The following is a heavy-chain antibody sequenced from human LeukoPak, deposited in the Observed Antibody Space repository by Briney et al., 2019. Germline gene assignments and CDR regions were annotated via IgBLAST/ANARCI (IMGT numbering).Heavy chain of an antibody. CDR2: INHKSGGT. V-gene: IGHV1-2*02. D-gene: IGHD1-14*01. J-gene: IGHJ4*02. Sequence: ASVKVSCKASGYTFTDYYMHWVRQAPGQRLEWMGWINHKSGGTNNAQKFQGRITLTRDTSISSAYMELGSLRSDDTAVYYCARRGNWNHHDFGGEGTLATVS. CDR1: GYTFTDYY. CDR3: ARRGNWNHHDF.